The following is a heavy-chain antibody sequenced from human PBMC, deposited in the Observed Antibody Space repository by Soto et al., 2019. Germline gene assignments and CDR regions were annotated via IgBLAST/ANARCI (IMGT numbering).Heavy chain of an antibody. CDR2: ISYDGSNK. J-gene: IGHJ4*02. Sequence: QVQLVESGGGVVQPGRSLRLSCAASGFTFSSYGMHWVRQAPGKGLEWVAVISYDGSNKYYADSVKGRFTISRDNSKNTLDLQINSLRAEDTAVYYCAKSVGPTAYFAYWGQGTLVTVSS. V-gene: IGHV3-30*18. CDR1: GFTFSSYG. D-gene: IGHD1-26*01. CDR3: AKSVGPTAYFAY.